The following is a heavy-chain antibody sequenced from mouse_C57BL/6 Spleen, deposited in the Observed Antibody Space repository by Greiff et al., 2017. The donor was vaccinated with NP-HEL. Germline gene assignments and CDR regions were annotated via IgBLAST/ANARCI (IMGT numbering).Heavy chain of an antibody. V-gene: IGHV1-19*01. J-gene: IGHJ2*01. CDR3: ARRSYDGSSRYYFDY. CDR2: INPYNGGT. Sequence: EVQLQQSGPVLVKPGASVKMSCKASGYTFTDYYMNWVKQSHGKSLEWIGVINPYNGGTSYNQKFKGKATLTVDKSSSTAYMELNSLTSEDSAVYYCARRSYDGSSRYYFDYWGQGTTLTVSS. CDR1: GYTFTDYY. D-gene: IGHD1-1*01.